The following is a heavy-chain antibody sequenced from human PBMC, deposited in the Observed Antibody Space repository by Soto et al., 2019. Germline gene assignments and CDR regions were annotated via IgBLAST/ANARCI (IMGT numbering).Heavy chain of an antibody. D-gene: IGHD6-13*01. V-gene: IGHV6-1*01. J-gene: IGHJ5*02. CDR1: GDSVSSNRDA. CDR2: TYYRCKWYN. Sequence: QVQLQQSGPGLVKPSQTLSLTCAISGDSVSSNRDAWNWIRQSPSRGLEWLGRTYYRCKWYNDYSLSVKSRINVYRDPPMNQFYLQLNSVTPEDTAVYYCARDPVAGKNWFDPWGQGPLVTVSA. CDR3: ARDPVAGKNWFDP.